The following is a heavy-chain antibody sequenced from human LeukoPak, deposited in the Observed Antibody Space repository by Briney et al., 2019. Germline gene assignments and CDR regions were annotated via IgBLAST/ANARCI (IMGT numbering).Heavy chain of an antibody. J-gene: IGHJ4*02. Sequence: SETLSLTCAVYGGSFSGYYWSWIRQPPGKGPEWIGEINHSGSTNYNPSLKSRVTISVDTSKNQFSLKLSSVTAADTAVYYCARDSHPYSSGWYGRRSYYFDYWGQGTLVTVSS. CDR3: ARDSHPYSSGWYGRRSYYFDY. V-gene: IGHV4-34*01. CDR1: GGSFSGYY. D-gene: IGHD6-19*01. CDR2: INHSGST.